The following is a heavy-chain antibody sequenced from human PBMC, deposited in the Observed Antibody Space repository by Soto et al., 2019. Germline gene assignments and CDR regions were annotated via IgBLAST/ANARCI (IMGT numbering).Heavy chain of an antibody. CDR2: ISGSGGST. J-gene: IGHJ4*02. V-gene: IGHV3-23*01. Sequence: EVQLLESGGGSVQPGGSLRLSCAASGFTFSSYAMSWVRQAPGKGLEWVSAISGSGGSTYYADSVKGRFTISRDNSKNTLYLQMNSLRAEDTAVYYCAKADTVTSGAIDYWGQGTLVTVSS. D-gene: IGHD4-17*01. CDR1: GFTFSSYA. CDR3: AKADTVTSGAIDY.